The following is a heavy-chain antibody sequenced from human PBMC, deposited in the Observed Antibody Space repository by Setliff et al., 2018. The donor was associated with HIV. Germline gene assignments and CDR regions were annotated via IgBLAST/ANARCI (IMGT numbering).Heavy chain of an antibody. V-gene: IGHV3-30*05. CDR3: ASARIPTGGTSTSFDY. CDR2: ILYDGSRT. Sequence: PGGSLRLSCAASGFIVTDYGMTWVRQAPGKGLEWVSVILYDGSRTYYVDSVKGRFTISRDNSKNTLYLQLDSLRPEDTAVYYCASARIPTGGTSTSFDYWGQGTLVTVSS. CDR1: GFIVTDYG. D-gene: IGHD1-1*01. J-gene: IGHJ4*02.